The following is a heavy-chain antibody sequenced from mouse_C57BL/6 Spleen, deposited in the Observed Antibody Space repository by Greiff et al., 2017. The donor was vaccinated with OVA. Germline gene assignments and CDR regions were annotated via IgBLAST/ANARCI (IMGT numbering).Heavy chain of an antibody. CDR1: GYTFTSYW. CDR3: SRFLGAWFAY. J-gene: IGHJ3*01. Sequence: VKLQQPGAELVKPGASVKLSCKASGYTFTSYWMHWVKQRPGQGLEWIGMIHPNSGSTNYNEKFKSKATLTVDKSSSTAYMQLSSLTSEDSAVYYCSRFLGAWFAYWGQGTLVTVSA. D-gene: IGHD3-3*01. V-gene: IGHV1-64*01. CDR2: IHPNSGST.